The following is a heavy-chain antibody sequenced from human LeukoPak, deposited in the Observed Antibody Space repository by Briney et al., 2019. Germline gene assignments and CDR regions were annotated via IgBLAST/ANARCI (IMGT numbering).Heavy chain of an antibody. CDR3: ARERDSSGYILAY. J-gene: IGHJ4*02. CDR2: IWYGGTYK. D-gene: IGHD3-22*01. CDR1: GFTFSTYG. V-gene: IGHV3-33*01. Sequence: GGSLRLSCAASGFTFSTYGMHWVRQAPGKGLEWVAIIWYGGTYKYYADSVQGRVTGSRDNSKNTIYLQLNGLRADDPALYVCARERDSSGYILAYWGQGTLVTVSS.